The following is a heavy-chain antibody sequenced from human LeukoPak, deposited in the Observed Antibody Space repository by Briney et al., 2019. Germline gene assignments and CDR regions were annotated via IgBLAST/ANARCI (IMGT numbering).Heavy chain of an antibody. CDR3: ASCITGLSRPFAY. D-gene: IGHD1-20*01. CDR1: GGSISSGGYY. J-gene: IGHJ4*02. V-gene: IGHV4-31*03. CDR2: IYYSGST. Sequence: SETLSLTCTVSGGSISSGGYYWSWIRQHPGKGLEWIGYIYYSGSTYYNPSLKSRVTISVDTSKNQFSLKLSSVTAADTAVYYCASCITGLSRPFAYWGQGTLVTVSS.